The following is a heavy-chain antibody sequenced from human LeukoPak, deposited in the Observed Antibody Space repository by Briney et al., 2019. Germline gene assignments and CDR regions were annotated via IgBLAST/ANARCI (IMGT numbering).Heavy chain of an antibody. V-gene: IGHV1-69*13. J-gene: IGHJ1*01. D-gene: IGHD3-22*01. CDR2: IIPIFGTA. CDR3: ARVPYDSSGYFWNEEEYFQR. CDR1: GGTFSSYA. Sequence: GASVKVSCKASGGTFSSYAISWVRQAPGQGLEWMGGIIPIFGTANYAQKFQGRVTITADESTSTAYMELSSLRSEDTAVYYCARVPYDSSGYFWNEEEYFQRWGQGTLVTVSS.